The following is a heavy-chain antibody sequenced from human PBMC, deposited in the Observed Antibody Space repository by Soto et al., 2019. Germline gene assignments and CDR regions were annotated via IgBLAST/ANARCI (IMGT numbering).Heavy chain of an antibody. Sequence: EVQLVESGGGLVQPGGSLRLSCAASGFTFSNYWMGWVRQTPGKGLEWVANIKQDGSEKSYVDSVKGRFTISRDNAKNSLYLKMNSLRAEDTAVYYCARENYFDYWGRGTLVTVSS. V-gene: IGHV3-7*04. CDR3: ARENYFDY. CDR2: IKQDGSEK. J-gene: IGHJ4*02. CDR1: GFTFSNYW.